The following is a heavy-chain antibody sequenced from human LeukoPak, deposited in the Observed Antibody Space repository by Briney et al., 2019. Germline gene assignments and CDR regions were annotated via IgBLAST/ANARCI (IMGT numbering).Heavy chain of an antibody. CDR2: INSDGSST. D-gene: IGHD1-7*01. Sequence: QAGGSLRLSCAASGFTFSSYWMHWVRQAPGKGLVWVSRINSDGSSTSYADSVKGRFTISRDNAKNTLYLQMNSLRAEDMAVYYCARGSGELKNNWFDPWGQGTLVTVSS. J-gene: IGHJ5*02. CDR1: GFTFSSYW. V-gene: IGHV3-74*01. CDR3: ARGSGELKNNWFDP.